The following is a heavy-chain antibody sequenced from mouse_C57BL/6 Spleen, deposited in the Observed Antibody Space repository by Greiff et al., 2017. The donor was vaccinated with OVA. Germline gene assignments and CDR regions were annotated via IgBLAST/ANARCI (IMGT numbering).Heavy chain of an antibody. CDR1: GYTFTDYN. Sequence: EVQRVESGPELVKPGASVKMSCKASGYTFTDYNMHWVKQSHGKSLEWIGYINPNNGGTSYNQKFKGKATLTVNKSSSTAYMELRSLTSEDSAVYYCARGDSSGYFWFAYWGQGTLVTVSA. CDR3: ARGDSSGYFWFAY. CDR2: INPNNGGT. J-gene: IGHJ3*01. D-gene: IGHD3-2*02. V-gene: IGHV1-22*01.